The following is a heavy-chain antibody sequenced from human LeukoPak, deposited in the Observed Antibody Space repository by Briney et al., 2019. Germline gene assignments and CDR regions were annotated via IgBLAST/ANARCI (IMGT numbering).Heavy chain of an antibody. CDR3: ATGTTGTGRGLDV. D-gene: IGHD1-1*01. CDR1: GDSVSSSSAA. CDR2: TYCRSKWYN. J-gene: IGHJ6*04. V-gene: IGHV6-1*01. Sequence: SQTLSLTCAISGDSVSSSSAAWNWIRQSPSRGLEWLGRTYCRSKWYNDYAESVKSRITINPDTSKNQFSLQLNSVTPEDTALYYCATGTTGTGRGLDVWGKGTTVIISS.